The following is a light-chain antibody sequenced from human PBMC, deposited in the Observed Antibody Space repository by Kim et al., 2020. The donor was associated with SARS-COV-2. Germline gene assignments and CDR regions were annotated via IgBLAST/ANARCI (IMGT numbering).Light chain of an antibody. CDR1: AMPVQH. Sequence: VAPGQAARITCAGDAMPVQHASWYQQKSGQAPCLVIYKGSERPSGIAERFSASSSGTTVTLTISGVQTEDDADYYFQSADSSGTYVFGSGTKVTVL. CDR3: QSADSSGTYV. V-gene: IGLV3-25*03. J-gene: IGLJ1*01. CDR2: KGS.